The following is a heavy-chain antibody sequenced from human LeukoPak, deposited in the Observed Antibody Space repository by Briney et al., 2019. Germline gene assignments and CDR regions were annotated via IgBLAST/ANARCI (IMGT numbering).Heavy chain of an antibody. CDR3: AKDPRRYYDSSDPFDY. J-gene: IGHJ4*02. D-gene: IGHD3-22*01. V-gene: IGHV3-23*01. CDR1: GFTFSSYA. Sequence: GGSLRLSCAASGFTFSSYAMSWVRQAPGKGLEWVSAISGSGGSTYYADSVKGRFTISRDNSKNTLYLQMNSLRAEDTAVYYCAKDPRRYYDSSDPFDYWGQGTLVTVSS. CDR2: ISGSGGST.